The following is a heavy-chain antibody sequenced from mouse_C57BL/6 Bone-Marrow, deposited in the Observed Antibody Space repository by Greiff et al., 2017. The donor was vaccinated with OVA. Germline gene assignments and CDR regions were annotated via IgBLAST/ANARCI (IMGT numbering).Heavy chain of an antibody. D-gene: IGHD2-10*01. CDR3: ARCTGPYDAVDY. CDR2: IHPNSGST. CDR1: GYTFTSYW. J-gene: IGHJ2*01. V-gene: IGHV1-64*01. Sequence: QVQLQQPGAELVKPGASVKLSCKASGYTFTSYWMHWVKQRPGQGLEWIGMIHPNSGSTNYNEKFKSKATLTVDKSSSTAYMQLSSLTSEDSAVYYCARCTGPYDAVDYWGQGTTLTVSS.